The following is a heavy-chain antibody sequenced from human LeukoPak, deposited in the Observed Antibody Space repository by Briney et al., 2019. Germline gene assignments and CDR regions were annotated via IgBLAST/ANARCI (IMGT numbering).Heavy chain of an antibody. CDR2: IYYSGST. D-gene: IGHD3-22*01. CDR1: GGSISSYY. V-gene: IGHV4-59*01. Sequence: SETLSLTCTVSGGSISSYYWSWIRQPPGKGLEWIGYIYYSGSTNYNPSLKSRVTISVDTSKNQFSLKLSSVTAADTDVYYCAGDIGYYDSSGYYDYWGQGTLVTVSS. CDR3: AGDIGYYDSSGYYDY. J-gene: IGHJ4*02.